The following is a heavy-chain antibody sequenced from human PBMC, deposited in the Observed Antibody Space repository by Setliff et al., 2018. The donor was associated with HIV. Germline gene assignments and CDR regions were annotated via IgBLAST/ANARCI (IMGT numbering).Heavy chain of an antibody. CDR1: GFSLTASGVG. V-gene: IGHV2-5*02. Sequence: SGPTLVNPTQTLTLTCTFSGFSLTASGVGVGWVRQPPGKALEWLGIIYWDDEKRYNPSLQSRLSITKDTFRHQVVLTMTNMAPVDTGTYYCAHSRIGVSGWPVFDSWGQGTLVTVSS. CDR2: IYWDDEK. D-gene: IGHD6-13*01. CDR3: AHSRIGVSGWPVFDS. J-gene: IGHJ4*02.